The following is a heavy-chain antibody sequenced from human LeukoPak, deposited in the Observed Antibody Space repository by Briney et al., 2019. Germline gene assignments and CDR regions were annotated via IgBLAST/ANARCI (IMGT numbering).Heavy chain of an antibody. Sequence: GASVKVSCKASGGTFSSYAISWVRQAPGQGLEWMGGIIPVFGTANYAEKFQGRVTITTDESTSTVYMELSSLRSEDTAVYYCARGDYYDSSGSAFDYWGQGTLVTVSS. CDR3: ARGDYYDSSGSAFDY. J-gene: IGHJ4*02. CDR2: IIPVFGTA. D-gene: IGHD3-22*01. CDR1: GGTFSSYA. V-gene: IGHV1-69*05.